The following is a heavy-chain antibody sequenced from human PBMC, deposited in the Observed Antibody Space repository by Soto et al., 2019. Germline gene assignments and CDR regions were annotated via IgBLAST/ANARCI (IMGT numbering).Heavy chain of an antibody. CDR2: TDYSGNT. CDR1: CVSLSSLH. D-gene: IGHD6-19*01. J-gene: IGHJ4*02. Sequence: SGALSLLPPLSCVSLSSLHSILAPASPGKGLEWIGYTDYSGNTNYNPSLKSRVTISGDTSKNQFSLRLSSVTAADTAVYYCARAVGDPLYYLDYWGQGTLVTVSS. V-gene: IGHV4-59*08. CDR3: ARAVGDPLYYLDY.